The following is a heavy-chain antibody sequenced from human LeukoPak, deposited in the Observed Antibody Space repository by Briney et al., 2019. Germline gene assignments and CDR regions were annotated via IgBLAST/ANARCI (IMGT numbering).Heavy chain of an antibody. V-gene: IGHV3-11*01. CDR1: GFTFSDYY. J-gene: IGHJ6*02. CDR3: AREKYGFPYYYYYGMDV. CDR2: ISSSGSTI. D-gene: IGHD4-17*01. Sequence: GGSLRLSCAASGFTFSDYYMSWIRQAPGKGLGWVSYISSSGSTIYYADSVKGRFTVSRDNAKNSLYLQMNSLRAEDTAVYYCAREKYGFPYYYYYGMDVWGQGTTVTVSS.